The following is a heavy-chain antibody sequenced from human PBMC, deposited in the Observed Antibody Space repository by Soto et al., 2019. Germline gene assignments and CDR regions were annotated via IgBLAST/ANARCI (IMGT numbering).Heavy chain of an antibody. CDR1: GYTFTSYD. J-gene: IGHJ5*02. CDR2: MNPNSGNT. Sequence: ASVKVSCKASGYTFTSYDINWVRQATGQGLEWMGWMNPNSGNTGYAQKFQGRVTMTRNTSISTAYMELSSLRSEDTAVYYCARGLRRFNALIGHHYDILTGYYTAVWFAPWGQGTLVTVSS. D-gene: IGHD3-9*01. CDR3: ARGLRRFNALIGHHYDILTGYYTAVWFAP. V-gene: IGHV1-8*01.